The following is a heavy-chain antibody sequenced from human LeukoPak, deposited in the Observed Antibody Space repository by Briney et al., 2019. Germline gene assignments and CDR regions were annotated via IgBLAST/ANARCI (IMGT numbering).Heavy chain of an antibody. J-gene: IGHJ4*02. CDR1: GFIFTNYA. D-gene: IGHD5-12*01. Sequence: GRSLRLSCAASGFIFTNYALNWVRQAPGKGLEWVAVISYDGSNKHYAESVQGRFSISRDNSKSILYLQMNSLRPEDTAVYYCARDPEWLRLFDYWGQGTLVTVPS. CDR2: ISYDGSNK. V-gene: IGHV3-30-3*01. CDR3: ARDPEWLRLFDY.